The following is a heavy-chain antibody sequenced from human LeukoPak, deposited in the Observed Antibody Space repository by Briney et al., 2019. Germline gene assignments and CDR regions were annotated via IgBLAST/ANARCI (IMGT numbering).Heavy chain of an antibody. J-gene: IGHJ4*01. CDR1: GFTFSYHA. CDR3: AKDQRPHSTLVSGTYFDY. Sequence: PGGSLRHSCGVSGFTFSYHAMSCVRQAPGKGVEGVSVISCSGGSTFYADSLTGLFTIARDNSKNTLFLQMNTLRAEDTALYYCAKDQRPHSTLVSGTYFDYWGHGTLVSVSS. V-gene: IGHV3-23*01. D-gene: IGHD6-19*01. CDR2: ISCSGGST.